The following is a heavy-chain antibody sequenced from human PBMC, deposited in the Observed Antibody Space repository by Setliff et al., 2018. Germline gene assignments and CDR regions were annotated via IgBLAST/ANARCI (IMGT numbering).Heavy chain of an antibody. D-gene: IGHD3-3*01. Sequence: KPSETLSLTCTVSGGSISSSSYYWGWIRQPPGKGLEWIGSIYYSGSTYYNPSLKSRVTISVDTSKNQFSLKLSSVTAADTAVYYCARASTYYNFWSGYYGDSTNWFDPWGQGTQVTVSS. CDR3: ARASTYYNFWSGYYGDSTNWFDP. V-gene: IGHV4-39*07. CDR1: GGSISSSSYY. J-gene: IGHJ5*02. CDR2: IYYSGST.